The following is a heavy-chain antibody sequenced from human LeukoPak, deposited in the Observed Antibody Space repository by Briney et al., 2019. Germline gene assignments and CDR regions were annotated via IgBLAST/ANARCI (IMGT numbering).Heavy chain of an antibody. D-gene: IGHD2-2*01. Sequence: GGSLRLSCAASGFTFSSYAMSWVRQAPGKGLEWVPAISGSGGSTYYADSVKGRFTISRDNSENTLYLQMNSLRAEDTAVYYCAKAELYCSSTSCYYGYWGQGTLVTVSS. CDR1: GFTFSSYA. V-gene: IGHV3-23*01. CDR2: ISGSGGST. J-gene: IGHJ4*02. CDR3: AKAELYCSSTSCYYGY.